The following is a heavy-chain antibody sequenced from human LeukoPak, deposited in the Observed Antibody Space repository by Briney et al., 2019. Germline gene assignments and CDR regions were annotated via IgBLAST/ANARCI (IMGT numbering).Heavy chain of an antibody. CDR3: ARDRRDSSGYYSVAFDI. CDR2: INTNTGNP. J-gene: IGHJ3*02. Sequence: ASVKVSCKASGYTFTSYAMNWVRQAPGQGVEWMGWINTNTGNPTYAQGFTGRFVFSLDTSVSTAYLQISSLKAEDTAVYYCARDRRDSSGYYSVAFDIWGQGTMVTVSS. CDR1: GYTFTSYA. D-gene: IGHD3-22*01. V-gene: IGHV7-4-1*02.